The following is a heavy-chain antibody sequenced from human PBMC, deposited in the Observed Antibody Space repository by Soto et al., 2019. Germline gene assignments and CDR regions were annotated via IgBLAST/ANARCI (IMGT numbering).Heavy chain of an antibody. CDR3: ARDRFIGGYKADY. V-gene: IGHV3-48*02. Sequence: EVQLVESGGGLVQPGGSLRLSCAASGFTFSSYSMNWVRQAPGKGLAWISYISSDSSTIYYADSVKGRFSISRDNAKNSRYLQMKSLRDEDTAVYYCARDRFIGGYKADYWGHGTLVTVSS. CDR1: GFTFSSYS. CDR2: ISSDSSTI. D-gene: IGHD2-15*01. J-gene: IGHJ4*01.